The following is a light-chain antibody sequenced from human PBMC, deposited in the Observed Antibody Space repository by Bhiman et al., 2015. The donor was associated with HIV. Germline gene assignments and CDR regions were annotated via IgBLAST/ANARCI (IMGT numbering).Light chain of an antibody. Sequence: SYELTQPPSVSVSPGQTASITCSGDKLGDKYTFWYQQKPGQSPVLVIYQDYKRPSGIPERFSGSNSGNTATLTISGVQAEDEADYYCQSADSSGSYYVFGTGTKVTVL. CDR3: QSADSSGSYYV. CDR1: KLGDKY. J-gene: IGLJ1*01. V-gene: IGLV3-1*01. CDR2: QDY.